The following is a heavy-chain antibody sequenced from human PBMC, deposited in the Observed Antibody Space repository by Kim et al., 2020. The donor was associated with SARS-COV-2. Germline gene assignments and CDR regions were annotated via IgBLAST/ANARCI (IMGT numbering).Heavy chain of an antibody. D-gene: IGHD2-15*01. V-gene: IGHV4-61*02. J-gene: IGHJ5*02. CDR3: ARGYCSGGSCYGP. Sequence: NPALKSRVTKSVDTSKNPFSLKLSSVTAADTAVYYCARGYCSGGSCYGPWGQGTLVTVSS.